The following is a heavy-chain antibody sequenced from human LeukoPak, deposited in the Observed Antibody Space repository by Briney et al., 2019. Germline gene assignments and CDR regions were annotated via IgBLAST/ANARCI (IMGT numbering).Heavy chain of an antibody. D-gene: IGHD3-22*01. CDR1: SGSFTGYY. CDR3: ARGGSRYYTSNSFDY. J-gene: IGHJ4*02. CDR2: IYYSGST. Sequence: SETLSLTCTVSSGSFTGYYWSRIRQPPGKGLEWIGYIYYSGSTNYNPSLKSRVTISVDTSKNQFSLKLTSVTAADTAVYYCARGGSRYYTSNSFDYWGQGTLVTVSS. V-gene: IGHV4-59*01.